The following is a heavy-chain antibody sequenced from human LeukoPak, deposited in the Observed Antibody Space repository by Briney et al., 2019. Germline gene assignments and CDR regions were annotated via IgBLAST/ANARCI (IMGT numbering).Heavy chain of an antibody. D-gene: IGHD6-6*01. CDR2: SNHSGST. Sequence: SETLSLTCAVYGGSFSGYYWSWIRQHPGKGLEWIGESNHSGSTNYNPSLKSRVTISVATSKNQFSLKLSSVTAADTAVYSCARETRSSSSRPLYYYTDVWGKGTTVTVSS. CDR1: GGSFSGYY. J-gene: IGHJ6*03. V-gene: IGHV4-34*01. CDR3: ARETRSSSSRPLYYYTDV.